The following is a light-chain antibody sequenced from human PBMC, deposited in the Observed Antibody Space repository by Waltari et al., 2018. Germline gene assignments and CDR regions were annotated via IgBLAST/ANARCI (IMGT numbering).Light chain of an antibody. Sequence: QSALTQPASVSGSPGQSITISCTGTSSDVGGYNCVSWYQHHPGKAPKLLVFDVSNRPSGASNRVSGSKSGNTASLTIAGLQAGDEADYYCSSKTSSSTVVFGGGTKLTVL. V-gene: IGLV2-14*03. CDR1: SSDVGGYNC. CDR3: SSKTSSSTVV. CDR2: DVS. J-gene: IGLJ2*01.